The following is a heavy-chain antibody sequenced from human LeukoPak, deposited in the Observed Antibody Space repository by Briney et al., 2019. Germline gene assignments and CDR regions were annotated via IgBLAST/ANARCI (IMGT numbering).Heavy chain of an antibody. CDR3: ARGQAPPGGYYYYMDV. V-gene: IGHV4-34*01. CDR2: INHSGST. D-gene: IGHD6-6*01. Sequence: SETLSLTCAVYGGSFSGYYWSWIRQPPGKGLEWIGEINHSGSTNYNPSLKSRVTISVDTSKNQFSLKLSSVTAADTAVYYCARGQAPPGGYYYYMDVWGKGTTVTVSS. J-gene: IGHJ6*03. CDR1: GGSFSGYY.